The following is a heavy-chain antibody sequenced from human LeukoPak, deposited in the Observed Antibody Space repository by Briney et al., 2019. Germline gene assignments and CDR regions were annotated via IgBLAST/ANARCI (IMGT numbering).Heavy chain of an antibody. J-gene: IGHJ4*02. CDR3: AKDPGVNVPPSYDRHFDS. CDR2: SIGSGSST. Sequence: PGGSLRLSCAASRFTFSSYVMTWVRQAPGKGLECVSGSIGSGSSTYYADSVKGRFTISRDNSKNTLYLQMKSLRPEETAVYYCAKDPGVNVPPSYDRHFDSWGQRTLVTVSS. V-gene: IGHV3-23*01. CDR1: RFTFSSYV. D-gene: IGHD3-22*01.